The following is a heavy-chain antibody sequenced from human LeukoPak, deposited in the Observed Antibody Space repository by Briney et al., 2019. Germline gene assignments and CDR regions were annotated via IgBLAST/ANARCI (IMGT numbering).Heavy chain of an antibody. Sequence: ASVKVSCKASGYTFTSYGISWVRQAPGQGLEWMGWISAYNGNTNYAQKLQGRVTMTTGTSTSTAYMELRSLRSDDTAMYYCARDRYSSGWYDYWGQGTLVTVSS. CDR1: GYTFTSYG. CDR3: ARDRYSSGWYDY. CDR2: ISAYNGNT. V-gene: IGHV1-18*01. J-gene: IGHJ4*02. D-gene: IGHD6-19*01.